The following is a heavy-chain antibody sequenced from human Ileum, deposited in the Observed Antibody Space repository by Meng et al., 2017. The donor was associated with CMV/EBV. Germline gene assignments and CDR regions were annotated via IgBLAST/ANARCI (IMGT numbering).Heavy chain of an antibody. V-gene: IGHV4-34*01. Sequence: GSLRLSCAVYDGSLKDNSWSWIRQPPGKGLEWIGEINHHGTHNFNPSLRSRVTMSVDRTKNQFSLNLNSVTAADTAVYYCARGGGFLRGSFVDFDSWGQGTQVTVSS. CDR1: DGSLKDNS. D-gene: IGHD3-16*01. CDR3: ARGGGFLRGSFVDFDS. J-gene: IGHJ4*02. CDR2: INHHGTH.